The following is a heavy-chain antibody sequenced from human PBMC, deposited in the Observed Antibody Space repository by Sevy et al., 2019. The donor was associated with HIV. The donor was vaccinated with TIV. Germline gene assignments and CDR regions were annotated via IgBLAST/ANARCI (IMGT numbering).Heavy chain of an antibody. J-gene: IGHJ4*02. D-gene: IGHD3-10*01. CDR1: GFTFSRDW. Sequence: GGSLRLSCAASGFTFSRDWMTWVRQAPGTGLEWVAKIKADGSETYSVDSVKGRFSISRDNAKNALYLQMNSLRAEDTAVYYCARGANNLYNWGQGTLVTVSS. CDR2: IKADGSET. V-gene: IGHV3-7*01. CDR3: ARGANNLYN.